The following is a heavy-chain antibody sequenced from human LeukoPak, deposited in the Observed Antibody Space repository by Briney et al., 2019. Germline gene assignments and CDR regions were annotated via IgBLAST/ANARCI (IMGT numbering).Heavy chain of an antibody. CDR3: ARSRYYDFWSGYPIDY. V-gene: IGHV1-69*04. CDR2: IIPILGIA. Sequence: ASVTVSCKASGGTFSSYAISWVRQAPGQGLAWMGRIIPILGIANYAQKFQGRVTITADKSTSTAYMELSSLRSEDTAVYYCARSRYYDFWSGYPIDYWGQGTLVTVSS. CDR1: GGTFSSYA. J-gene: IGHJ4*02. D-gene: IGHD3-3*01.